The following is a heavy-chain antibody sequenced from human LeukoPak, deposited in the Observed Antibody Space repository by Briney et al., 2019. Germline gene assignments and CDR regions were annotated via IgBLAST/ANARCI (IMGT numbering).Heavy chain of an antibody. D-gene: IGHD3-22*01. CDR2: ISAYSGNT. V-gene: IGHV1-18*04. Sequence: ASVKVSCKASGYTFTSYGISWVRQAPGQGLEWMGWISAYSGNTNYAQKLQGRVTMTTDTSTSTAYMELRSLRSDDTAVYYCARDRGRITMIKYYFDYWGQGTLVTVSS. CDR3: ARDRGRITMIKYYFDY. CDR1: GYTFTSYG. J-gene: IGHJ4*02.